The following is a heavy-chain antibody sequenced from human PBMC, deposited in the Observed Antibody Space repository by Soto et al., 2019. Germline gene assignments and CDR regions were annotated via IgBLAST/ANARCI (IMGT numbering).Heavy chain of an antibody. CDR2: ISNDGSNE. V-gene: IGHV3-30*03. Sequence: GGSLRLSCAGSGFTFRWFGMNWVRQAPGKGLEWVARISNDGSNEYYADSVKGRFTISRDNSKNTLYLQMNSLRAEDTAVYYCARGALRGSSWTVSLDYWGQGTLVTVSS. D-gene: IGHD6-13*01. CDR3: ARGALRGSSWTVSLDY. CDR1: GFTFRWFG. J-gene: IGHJ4*02.